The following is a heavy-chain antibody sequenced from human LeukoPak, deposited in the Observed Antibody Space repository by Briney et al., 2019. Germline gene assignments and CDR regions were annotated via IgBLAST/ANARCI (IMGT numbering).Heavy chain of an antibody. J-gene: IGHJ6*03. CDR2: MNPKNGNT. Sequence: ASVKVSCKASGYTFTNYDINWVRQATGQGLEWMGWMNPKNGNTGYAQKFQGRVTITSNTSINTAYMDLSSLRSEDTAVYYCARGSHVGPNYYYYMDVWGKGTTVTISS. CDR1: GYTFTNYD. V-gene: IGHV1-8*02. CDR3: ARGSHVGPNYYYYMDV. D-gene: IGHD3-10*02.